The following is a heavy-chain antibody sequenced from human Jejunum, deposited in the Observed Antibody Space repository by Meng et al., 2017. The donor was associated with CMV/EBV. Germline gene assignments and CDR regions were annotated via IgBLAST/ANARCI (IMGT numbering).Heavy chain of an antibody. Sequence: ISSYFWTWIRPPPGKGLEWLGYVYYAGGSTNYHPSLKSRVTISVDSPENQFSLKLTSVTAADTAVYYCARVPAELGSSSSSYYFDSWGQGTLVTVSS. D-gene: IGHD6-13*01. J-gene: IGHJ4*02. V-gene: IGHV4-59*01. CDR2: VYYAGGST. CDR3: ARVPAELGSSSSSYYFDS. CDR1: ISSYF.